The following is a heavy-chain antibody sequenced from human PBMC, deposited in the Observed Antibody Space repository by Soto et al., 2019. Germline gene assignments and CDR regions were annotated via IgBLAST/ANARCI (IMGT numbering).Heavy chain of an antibody. CDR3: AKGGRGDCSTTSFLFHFDS. Sequence: PGGSLRLSCTASGFTFSRYAMSWVRQAPGKGLEWVSTISDSGSTYYAESVKGRLTISRDNSKHTLYLQMNSLRAEDTAVYYCAKGGRGDCSTTSFLFHFDSWGLGALFT. D-gene: IGHD2-2*01. J-gene: IGHJ4*02. V-gene: IGHV3-23*01. CDR1: GFTFSRYA. CDR2: ISDSGST.